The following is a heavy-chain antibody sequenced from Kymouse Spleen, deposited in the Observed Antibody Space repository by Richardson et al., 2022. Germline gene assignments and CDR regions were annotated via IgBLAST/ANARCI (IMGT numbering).Heavy chain of an antibody. CDR3: ARDQAQWPSHFDY. D-gene: IGHD6-19*01. V-gene: IGHV3-33*01. CDR1: GFTFSSYG. CDR2: IWYDGSNK. Sequence: QVQLVESGGGVVQPGRSLRLSCAASGFTFSSYGMHWVRQAPGKGLEWVAVIWYDGSNKYYADSVKGRFTISRDNSKNTLYLQMNSLRAEDTAVYYCARDQAQWPSHFDYWGQGTLVTVSS. J-gene: IGHJ4*02.